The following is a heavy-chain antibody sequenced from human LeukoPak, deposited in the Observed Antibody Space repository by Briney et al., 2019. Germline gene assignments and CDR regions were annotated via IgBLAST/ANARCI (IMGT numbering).Heavy chain of an antibody. D-gene: IGHD1-26*01. J-gene: IGHJ4*02. CDR1: GGTFSSYA. Sequence: GASVKVSCKASGGTFSSYAISWVRQAPGQGLEWMGGIIPIFGTANYAQKFQGRVTITADESTSTAYMELSSLRSEDTAVYYCASAASGSYRHFDYWGQGTLVTVSS. CDR2: IIPIFGTA. CDR3: ASAASGSYRHFDY. V-gene: IGHV1-69*13.